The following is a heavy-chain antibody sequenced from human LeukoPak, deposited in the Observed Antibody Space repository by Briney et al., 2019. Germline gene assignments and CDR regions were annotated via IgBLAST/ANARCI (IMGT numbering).Heavy chain of an antibody. J-gene: IGHJ3*02. CDR3: ARQSPSQKAVVTTHDAFPI. CDR2: INHSGST. D-gene: IGHD1-14*01. CDR1: GGSFSGYY. Sequence: PSETLSLTCAVYGGSFSGYYWSWIRQPPGKGLEWIGEINHSGSTNYNPSLKSRVTISVDTSKNQFSLKLSSVTAADTALYFCARQSPSQKAVVTTHDAFPIWGQGTMVPVSS. V-gene: IGHV4-34*01.